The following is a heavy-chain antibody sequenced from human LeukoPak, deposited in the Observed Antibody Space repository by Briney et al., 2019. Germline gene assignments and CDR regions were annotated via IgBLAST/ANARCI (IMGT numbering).Heavy chain of an antibody. CDR3: ARGGIAVASTWDY. V-gene: IGHV1-2*02. J-gene: IGHJ4*02. D-gene: IGHD6-19*01. CDR2: INPNSGGT. CDR1: GYTFTGFY. Sequence: ASVKVSCKASGYTFTGFYMHWVRQTPGQGLEWMGWINPNSGGTNYAQKFQGRVTMTRDTSISTAYMELSRLRSDDTAVYYCARGGIAVASTWDYWGQGTLVTVSS.